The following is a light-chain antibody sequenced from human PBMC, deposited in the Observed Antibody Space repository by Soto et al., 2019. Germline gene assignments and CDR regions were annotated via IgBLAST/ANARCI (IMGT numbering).Light chain of an antibody. J-gene: IGLJ2*01. V-gene: IGLV2-8*01. Sequence: QSALTQPPSASGSPGQSVTISRTGTSSDVGNYNYVSWYQQHPGKAPKLLIYEVTKRPSGVPDRFSGSKSDNTASLTVSGLQAEDEADYYCISYAGSDNLVVGGGTKVTVL. CDR3: ISYAGSDNLV. CDR2: EVT. CDR1: SSDVGNYNY.